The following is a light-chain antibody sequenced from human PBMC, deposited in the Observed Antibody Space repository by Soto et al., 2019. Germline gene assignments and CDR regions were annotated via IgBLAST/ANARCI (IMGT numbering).Light chain of an antibody. V-gene: IGLV1-47*01. Sequence: QSVLTQPPSASGTPGQRVTISCSGSSSNIGTNDAFWYQQLPGTAPKLLIYRSNQRPSGVPDRCSGSKSGTSASLAISGLRSEDEADYYCASWDYSLSGVLFGGGTKLTVL. CDR2: RSN. J-gene: IGLJ2*01. CDR3: ASWDYSLSGVL. CDR1: SSNIGTND.